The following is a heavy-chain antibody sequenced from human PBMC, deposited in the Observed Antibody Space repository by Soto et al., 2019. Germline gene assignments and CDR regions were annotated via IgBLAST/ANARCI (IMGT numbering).Heavy chain of an antibody. CDR1: GYTFTSYG. D-gene: IGHD6-13*01. Sequence: GASVKVSCKASGYTFTSYGISWVRQAPGQGLEWMGWISAYNGNTNYAQKLQGRVTMTTDTSTSTAYMELRSLRSGDTAVYYCAREWYVAAAGTGDYWGQGTLVTVSS. J-gene: IGHJ4*02. V-gene: IGHV1-18*04. CDR3: AREWYVAAAGTGDY. CDR2: ISAYNGNT.